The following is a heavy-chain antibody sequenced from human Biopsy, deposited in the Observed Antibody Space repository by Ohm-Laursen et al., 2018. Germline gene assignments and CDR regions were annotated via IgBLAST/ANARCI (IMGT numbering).Heavy chain of an antibody. Sequence: VKVSCKTPGGTFSNYGVNWVRQAPGQGLEWLGGNIPILGTGNYAKKFQDRVTVAADTSTSTATMELRSLRSDDTAVYYCARALGGYDLSAYYIDSWGQGTLVTVSS. J-gene: IGHJ4*02. CDR2: NIPILGTG. D-gene: IGHD3-22*01. V-gene: IGHV1-69*06. CDR3: ARALGGYDLSAYYIDS. CDR1: GGTFSNYG.